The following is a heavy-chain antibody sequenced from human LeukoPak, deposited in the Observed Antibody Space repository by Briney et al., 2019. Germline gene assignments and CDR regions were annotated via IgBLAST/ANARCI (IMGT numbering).Heavy chain of an antibody. CDR3: ARGLRYCSSTSCYLNI. Sequence: SVKVSCKASGGTFSGYAISWVRQAPGQGLEWMGGIIPIFGTANYAQKFQGRVTTTADESTSTAYMELSSLRSEDTAVYYCARGLRYCSSTSCYLNIWGQGTMVTVSP. D-gene: IGHD2-2*01. CDR1: GGTFSGYA. V-gene: IGHV1-69*13. CDR2: IIPIFGTA. J-gene: IGHJ3*02.